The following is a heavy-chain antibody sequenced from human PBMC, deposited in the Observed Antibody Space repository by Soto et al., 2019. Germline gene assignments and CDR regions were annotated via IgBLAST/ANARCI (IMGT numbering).Heavy chain of an antibody. CDR3: ASPGPSPRVSNY. J-gene: IGHJ4*02. D-gene: IGHD6-6*01. CDR1: GFTVSSNY. V-gene: IGHV3-66*01. CDR2: IYSGGST. Sequence: EVQLVESGGGLVQPGGSLRLSCAASGFTVSSNYMSWVRQAPGKGLEWVSVIYSGGSTYYADSVKGRFTISRDNSKNTLYLQINSLRAEDTAVYYCASPGPSPRVSNYWGQGTLVTVSS.